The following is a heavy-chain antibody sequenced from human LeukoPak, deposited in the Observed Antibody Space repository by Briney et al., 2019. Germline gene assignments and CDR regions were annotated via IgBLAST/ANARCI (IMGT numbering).Heavy chain of an antibody. J-gene: IGHJ4*02. V-gene: IGHV4-4*07. D-gene: IGHD1-14*01. Sequence: SETLSLTCTVSSGSISNYYWSWIRQPAGKGLEWIGRIYTRGSTNYNPSLKSRVTMSVDTSKNQFSLKLSSVTAADTAVYYCARGLGGLFLEPLFDYWGQGTLVTVSS. CDR3: ARGLGGLFLEPLFDY. CDR2: IYTRGST. CDR1: SGSISNYY.